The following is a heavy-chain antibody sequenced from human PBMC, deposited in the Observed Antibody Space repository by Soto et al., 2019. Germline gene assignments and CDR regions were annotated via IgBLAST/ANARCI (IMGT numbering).Heavy chain of an antibody. CDR2: ISYDGSNK. Sequence: GGSLRLSCAASGFTFSSYAMHWVRQAPGKGLEWVAVISYDGSNKYYADSVKGRFTISRENSKNTLYLQMNSLRAEDTAVYYYAKDFGPFYGVYVNYYYYYGMDVCGQGTTVTVSS. J-gene: IGHJ6*02. CDR1: GFTFSSYA. CDR3: AKDFGPFYGVYVNYYYYYGMDV. V-gene: IGHV3-30-3*01. D-gene: IGHD4-17*01.